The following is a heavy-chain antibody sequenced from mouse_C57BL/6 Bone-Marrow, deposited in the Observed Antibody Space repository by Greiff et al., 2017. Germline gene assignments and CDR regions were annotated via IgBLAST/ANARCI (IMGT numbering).Heavy chain of an antibody. Sequence: QVQLKQSGAELVRPGASVTLSCKASGYTFTDYEMHWVKQTPVHGLEWIGAIDPETGGTAYNQKFKGKAILTADKSSSTAYMELRSLTSEDSAVYYCTSNYYGSIYRYFDYWGQGTTLTVSS. CDR1: GYTFTDYE. CDR2: IDPETGGT. J-gene: IGHJ2*01. V-gene: IGHV1-15*01. CDR3: TSNYYGSIYRYFDY. D-gene: IGHD1-1*01.